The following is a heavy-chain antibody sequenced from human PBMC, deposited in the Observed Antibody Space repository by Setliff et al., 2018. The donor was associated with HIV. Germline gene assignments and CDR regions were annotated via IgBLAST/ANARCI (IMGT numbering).Heavy chain of an antibody. CDR3: ASEAWTSYRSSSGYYYYYMDV. J-gene: IGHJ6*03. CDR2: IYYSGTT. D-gene: IGHD6-6*01. V-gene: IGHV4-61*01. Sequence: SAPLSLTCPVSGDSVSSASYYWSWIRQPPGKGLEGIGYIYYSGTTKYNPSLKSRVTISVDTSKNQFSRKLSSVTAADTAVYYCASEAWTSYRSSSGYYYYYMDVWGKGTTVTVSS. CDR1: GDSVSSASYY.